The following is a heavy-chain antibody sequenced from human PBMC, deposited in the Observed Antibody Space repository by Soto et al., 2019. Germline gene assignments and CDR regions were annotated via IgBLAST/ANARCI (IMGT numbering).Heavy chain of an antibody. CDR2: ISAYNGNT. Sequence: QVQLVQSGAEVKKPGASVKVSCKASGYTFTSYGISWLRQAPGQGREWMGWISAYNGNTNYAQKLQGRVTMTTDTSTSTAYMELRSLRSDDTAGYYCARFRGDNWNLGDFQHWGQGTLVTVSS. J-gene: IGHJ1*01. V-gene: IGHV1-18*04. CDR3: ARFRGDNWNLGDFQH. CDR1: GYTFTSYG. D-gene: IGHD1-20*01.